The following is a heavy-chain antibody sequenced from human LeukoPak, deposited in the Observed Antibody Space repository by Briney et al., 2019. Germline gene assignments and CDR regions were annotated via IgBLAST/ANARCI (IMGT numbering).Heavy chain of an antibody. D-gene: IGHD2-21*02. V-gene: IGHV5-51*01. Sequence: GESLKISCEGSGGSFTKFWIGWVRQMPGKGLELMWIIYHADSDTRYSPSFQGQVTISADKSISTAYLQWSSLKTSDTVMYYCARLPHCGNDCYPNWFDSWGQGTLVTVSS. CDR3: ARLPHCGNDCYPNWFDS. J-gene: IGHJ5*01. CDR2: IYHADSDT. CDR1: GGSFTKFW.